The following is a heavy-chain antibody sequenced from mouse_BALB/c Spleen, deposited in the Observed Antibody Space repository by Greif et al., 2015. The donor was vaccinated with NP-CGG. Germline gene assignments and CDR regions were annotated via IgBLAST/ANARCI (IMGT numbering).Heavy chain of an antibody. CDR2: ISYSGST. CDR1: GYSITSDYA. CDR3: ARGASYYAMDY. V-gene: IGHV3-2*02. J-gene: IGHJ4*01. D-gene: IGHD6-1*01. Sequence: EVQLQQSGPGLVKPSQSLSLTCTVTGYSITSDYAWNWIRQFPGNKLEWMGYISYSGSTSYNPSLKSRISITRDTSKNQFFLQLNSVTTEDTASYYCARGASYYAMDYWGQGTSVTVSS.